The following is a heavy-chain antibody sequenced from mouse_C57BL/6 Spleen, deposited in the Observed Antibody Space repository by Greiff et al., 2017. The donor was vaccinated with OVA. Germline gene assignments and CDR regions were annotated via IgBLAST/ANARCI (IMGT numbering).Heavy chain of an antibody. CDR3: TRYYYGSSYFDY. Sequence: EVQGVESGEGLVKPGGSLKLSCAASGFTFSSYAMSWVRQTPEKRLEWVAYISSGGDYIYYADTVKGRFTISRDNARITLYLQMSSLTSEDTAEYCGTRYYYGSSYFDYWGQGTTLTVSS. J-gene: IGHJ2*01. CDR1: GFTFSSYA. V-gene: IGHV5-9-1*02. CDR2: ISSGGDYI. D-gene: IGHD1-1*01.